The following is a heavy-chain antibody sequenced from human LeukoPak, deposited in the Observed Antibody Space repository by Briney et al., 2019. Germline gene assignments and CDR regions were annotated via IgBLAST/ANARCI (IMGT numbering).Heavy chain of an antibody. J-gene: IGHJ4*02. V-gene: IGHV3-48*02. Sequence: PGGSLRLSCAASGFTFSSYSMNRVRQAPGKGLEWVSYISSSSSTIYYADSVKGRFTISRDNAKNSLYLQMNSLRDEDTAVYYCARDLGYCSGGSCSTAYWGQGTLVTVSS. CDR1: GFTFSSYS. D-gene: IGHD2-15*01. CDR2: ISSSSSTI. CDR3: ARDLGYCSGGSCSTAY.